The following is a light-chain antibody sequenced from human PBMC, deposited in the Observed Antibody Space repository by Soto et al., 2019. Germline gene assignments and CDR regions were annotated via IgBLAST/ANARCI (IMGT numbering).Light chain of an antibody. CDR3: AAWDDGLNRQV. J-gene: IGLJ2*01. V-gene: IGLV1-44*01. CDR2: RNN. CDR1: SSNIGSDT. Sequence: QSVLTQPPSASGTPGPRVTLSCSGSSSNIGSDTVNWYQQLPGTAPKLLIYRNNQRPSGVPDRFSGAKSGTSASLAISGLQSEDEGNYDCAAWDDGLNRQVCGGGTKLTVL.